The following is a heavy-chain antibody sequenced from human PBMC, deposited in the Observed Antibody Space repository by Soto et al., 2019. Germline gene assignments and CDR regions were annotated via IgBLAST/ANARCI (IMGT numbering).Heavy chain of an antibody. J-gene: IGHJ6*02. CDR1: GGSFSGYY. D-gene: IGHD3-16*01. CDR2: INHSGST. V-gene: IGHV4-34*01. Sequence: PSETLSLTCAVYGGSFSGYYWSWIRQPPGKGLEWIGEINHSGSTNYNPSLKSRVTISVDTSKNQFSLKLSSVTAADTAVYYCAREGGNTHKKGYYGMDVWGQGTTVTVSS. CDR3: AREGGNTHKKGYYGMDV.